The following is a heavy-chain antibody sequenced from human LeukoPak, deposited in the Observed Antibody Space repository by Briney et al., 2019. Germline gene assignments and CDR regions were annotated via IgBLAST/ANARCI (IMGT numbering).Heavy chain of an antibody. CDR2: ITGDCKYI. V-gene: IGHV3-21*01. D-gene: IGHD3-16*01. J-gene: IGHJ4*02. CDR1: GFIFKTYT. Sequence: GSLRLSCAASGFIFKTYTVTWVRQAPGKGLEWVSSITGDCKYITYADSVKGRFTISRDNAKNSLYLQVASLRGDDTATYYCAREGNDYYYDQWGQGTLVTVST. CDR3: AREGNDYYYDQ.